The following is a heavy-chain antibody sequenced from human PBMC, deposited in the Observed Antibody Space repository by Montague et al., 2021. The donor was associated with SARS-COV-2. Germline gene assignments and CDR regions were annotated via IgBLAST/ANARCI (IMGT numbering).Heavy chain of an antibody. CDR1: GGSISSSSYY. V-gene: IGHV4-39*01. Sequence: SETLSLTCTVSGGSISSSSYYWGWTRQPPGKGLEWIGSIYCSGSTYYNPSLKSRVTISVDTSKNQFSLKLSSVTAADTAVYYCARLASGWWELTLDYWGQGTLVTVSS. CDR3: ARLASGWWELTLDY. J-gene: IGHJ4*02. D-gene: IGHD2-15*01. CDR2: IYCSGST.